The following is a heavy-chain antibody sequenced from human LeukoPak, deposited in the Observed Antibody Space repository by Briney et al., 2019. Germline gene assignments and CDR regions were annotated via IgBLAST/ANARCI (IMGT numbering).Heavy chain of an antibody. Sequence: SVKVSCKASGGTFNSYAISWVRQAPGQGLEWMGGIIPIFGTANYAQKFQGRVTITADESTSTAYMELSSLRSEDTAVYYCARAEDTAMPADYWGQGTLATVSS. J-gene: IGHJ4*02. CDR2: IIPIFGTA. D-gene: IGHD5-18*01. CDR1: GGTFNSYA. V-gene: IGHV1-69*13. CDR3: ARAEDTAMPADY.